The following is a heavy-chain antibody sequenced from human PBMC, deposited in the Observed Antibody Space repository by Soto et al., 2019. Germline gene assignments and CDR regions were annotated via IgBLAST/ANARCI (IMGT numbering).Heavy chain of an antibody. CDR2: INPNSGGT. CDR1: GYTFTGYY. J-gene: IGHJ3*02. CDR3: STDKLLWIGGDDAFDI. V-gene: IGHV1-2*02. D-gene: IGHD3-3*01. Sequence: GASVKVSCKASGYTFTGYYMHWVRQAPGQGLEWMGWINPNSGGTNYAQKFQGRVTMTRDTSISTAYMELSRLRSDDTAVYYCSTDKLLWIGGDDAFDIWGQGTMVTVS.